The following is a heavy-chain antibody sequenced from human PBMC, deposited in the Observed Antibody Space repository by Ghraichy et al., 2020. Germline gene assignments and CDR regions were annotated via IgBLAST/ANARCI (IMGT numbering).Heavy chain of an antibody. J-gene: IGHJ6*02. Sequence: LSLTCTASRFTFSNFAMTWVRQRQGEGLEWVSSISDSGGSTFYADYARGRFTISRDKSDKTLFLQMNSLGAEDMGIYYCAKRDDSAISGFYAMDVWGQGTTVTV. D-gene: IGHD4-11*01. CDR2: ISDSGGST. CDR3: AKRDDSAISGFYAMDV. V-gene: IGHV3-23*01. CDR1: RFTFSNFA.